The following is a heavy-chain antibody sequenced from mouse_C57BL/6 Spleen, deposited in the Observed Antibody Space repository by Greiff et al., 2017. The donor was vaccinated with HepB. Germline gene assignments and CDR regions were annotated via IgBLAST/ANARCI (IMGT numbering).Heavy chain of an antibody. CDR1: GFSLTSYG. V-gene: IGHV2-2*01. J-gene: IGHJ4*01. Sequence: VQVVESGPGLVQPSQSLSITCTVSGFSLTSYGVHWVRQSPGKGLEWLGVIWSGGSTDYNAAFISRLSISKDNSKSQVFFKMNSLQADDTAIYYCARRGWGDYYAMDYWGQGTSVTVSS. CDR3: ARRGWGDYYAMDY. CDR2: IWSGGST. D-gene: IGHD3-2*02.